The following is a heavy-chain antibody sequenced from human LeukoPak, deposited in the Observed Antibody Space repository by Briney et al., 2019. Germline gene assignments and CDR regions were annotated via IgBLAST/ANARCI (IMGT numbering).Heavy chain of an antibody. Sequence: PSETLSLTCTVSGGSISSSSYYWGWIRQPPGKGLEWIGSIYHSGSTYYNPSLKSRVTISVDTSKNQFSLKLSSVTAADTAVYYCARGRGLTVAGEFDYWGQGTLVTVSS. V-gene: IGHV4-39*07. CDR3: ARGRGLTVAGEFDY. J-gene: IGHJ4*02. CDR1: GGSISSSSYY. CDR2: IYHSGST. D-gene: IGHD6-19*01.